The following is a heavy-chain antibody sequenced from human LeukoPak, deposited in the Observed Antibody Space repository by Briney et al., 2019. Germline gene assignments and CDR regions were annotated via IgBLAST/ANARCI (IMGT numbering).Heavy chain of an antibody. CDR1: GFTFSSYA. J-gene: IGHJ6*04. D-gene: IGHD2-2*02. CDR2: IRSNGGST. CDR3: VKEWYCSSTSCYIMDV. Sequence: GGSLRLSCSASGFTFSSYAMHWVRQAPGKGLEYVSAIRSNGGSTYYADSVKGRFTISRDNSKNALYLQMSSLRAEDTAVYYCVKEWYCSSTSCYIMDVWGKGTTVTVSS. V-gene: IGHV3-64D*06.